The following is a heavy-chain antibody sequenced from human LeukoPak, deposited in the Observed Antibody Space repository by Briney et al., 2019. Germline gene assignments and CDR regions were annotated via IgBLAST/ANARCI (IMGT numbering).Heavy chain of an antibody. CDR3: ARVLNGDFAYYYYAMDV. D-gene: IGHD4-17*01. CDR1: GGSISSYY. CDR2: IYTSGST. V-gene: IGHV4-4*09. Sequence: SETLSLTCTVSGGSISSYYWSWIRQPPGKGLEWIGYIYTSGSTNYNPSLESRLTMSVDTSKNQFALKLSSVTAADAAVYYCARVLNGDFAYYYYAMDVWGQGTTVTVSS. J-gene: IGHJ6*02.